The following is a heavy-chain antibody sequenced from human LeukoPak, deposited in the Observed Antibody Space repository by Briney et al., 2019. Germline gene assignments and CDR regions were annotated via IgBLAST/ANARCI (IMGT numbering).Heavy chain of an antibody. D-gene: IGHD6-13*01. Sequence: KGLEWIGSIYYSGSTYYNPSLKSRVTISVDTSKNQFSLKLSSVTAADTAVYYCAGGIGAFDIWGQGTMVTVSS. J-gene: IGHJ3*02. CDR2: IYYSGST. CDR3: AGGIGAFDI. V-gene: IGHV4-39*01.